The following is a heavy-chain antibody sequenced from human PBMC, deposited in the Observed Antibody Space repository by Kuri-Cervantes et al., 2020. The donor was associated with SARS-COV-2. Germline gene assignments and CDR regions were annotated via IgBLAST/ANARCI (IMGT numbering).Heavy chain of an antibody. V-gene: IGHV3-21*01. CDR3: ARGGGSETTPIDY. J-gene: IGHJ4*02. Sequence: GGSLRLSCAASGFTFSSYAMSWVRQAPGKGLEWVSSISSSSSYIYYADSVKGRFTISRDNAKNSLYLQMNSLRAEDTAVYYCARGGGSETTPIDYWGQGTLVTVSS. CDR2: ISSSSSYI. CDR1: GFTFSSYA. D-gene: IGHD1/OR15-1a*01.